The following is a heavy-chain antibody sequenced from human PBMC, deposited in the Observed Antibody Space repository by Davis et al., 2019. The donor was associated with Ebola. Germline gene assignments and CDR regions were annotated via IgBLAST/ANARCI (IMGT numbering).Heavy chain of an antibody. CDR1: GFTFSSYS. CDR2: MSHSGST. J-gene: IGHJ6*02. D-gene: IGHD2-15*01. CDR3: ARGLGFCSGGTCYTSYGVDV. V-gene: IGHV4-34*01. Sequence: ESLKISCAASGFTFSSYSMNWVRQPPGKGLEWIGEMSHSGSTNYNPSLTSRVTILLDTSKSQFSLKLNSVTAADTAVYYCARGLGFCSGGTCYTSYGVDVWGQGTTVTVSS.